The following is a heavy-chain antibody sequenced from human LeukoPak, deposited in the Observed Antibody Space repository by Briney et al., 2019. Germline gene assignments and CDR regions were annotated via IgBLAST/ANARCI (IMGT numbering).Heavy chain of an antibody. D-gene: IGHD3-10*01. V-gene: IGHV3-33*01. CDR2: IWHDGSNK. CDR1: GFTFSRYG. J-gene: IGHJ6*02. Sequence: GGSLRLSCAASGFTFSRYGMHWVRQAPGKGLEWVAVIWHDGSNKYYTDSVKGRFTISRDNSKNTLFLQMNSLRAGDTAVYYCARVRNPYYYYYGMDVWGQGTTVTVSS. CDR3: ARVRNPYYYYYGMDV.